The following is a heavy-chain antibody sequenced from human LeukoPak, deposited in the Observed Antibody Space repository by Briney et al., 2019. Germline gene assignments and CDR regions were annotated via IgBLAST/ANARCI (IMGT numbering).Heavy chain of an antibody. D-gene: IGHD1-26*01. CDR1: GFTFSGSA. CDR2: IRSKANSYAT. V-gene: IGHV3-73*01. Sequence: GGSLRLSCAASGFTFSGSAMHWVRQASGKGLGWVGRIRSKANSYATAYAASVKGRFTISRDDSKNTAYLQMNSLKTEDTAVYYCTRRGGSYFPIDYWGQGTLVTVSS. CDR3: TRRGGSYFPIDY. J-gene: IGHJ4*02.